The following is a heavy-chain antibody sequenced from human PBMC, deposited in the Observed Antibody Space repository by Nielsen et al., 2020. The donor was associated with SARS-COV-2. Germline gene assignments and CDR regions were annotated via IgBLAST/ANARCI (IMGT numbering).Heavy chain of an antibody. CDR3: ARHHYYGSGSLIDY. J-gene: IGHJ4*02. Sequence: SETLSLTCTVSGGSISSSSYYWGWIRQPPGKGLEWIGSIYYSGSTYYNPSLKSRVTISVDTSKNQFSLKLSSVTAADTAVYYCARHHYYGSGSLIDYWGQGTLVTVSS. CDR1: GGSISSSSYY. D-gene: IGHD3-10*01. V-gene: IGHV4-39*01. CDR2: IYYSGST.